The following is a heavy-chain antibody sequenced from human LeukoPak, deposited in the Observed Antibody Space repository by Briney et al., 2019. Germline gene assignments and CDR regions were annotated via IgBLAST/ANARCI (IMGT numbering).Heavy chain of an antibody. J-gene: IGHJ4*02. Sequence: PGRSLRLSCAASGFTFSSYEMNWVRQAPGKGLEWVSYISSSGSTIYCADSVKGRFTISRDNAKNSLYLQMNSLRAEDTAVYYCARELINFDYRGQGTLVTVSS. CDR1: GFTFSSYE. CDR3: ARELINFDY. CDR2: ISSSGSTI. D-gene: IGHD2-8*01. V-gene: IGHV3-48*03.